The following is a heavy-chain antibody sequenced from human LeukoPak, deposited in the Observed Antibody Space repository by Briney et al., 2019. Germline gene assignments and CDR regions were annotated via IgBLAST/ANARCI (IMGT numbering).Heavy chain of an antibody. Sequence: SVKVSCKASGGTFSSYTIRWVRQAPGQGLEWMGRIIPILGIANYAQKFQGRVTITADKSTSTAYMELSSLRSEDTAVYYCVYYYDSSGYYYGMDVWGLGTTVTVSS. CDR3: VYYYDSSGYYYGMDV. D-gene: IGHD3-22*01. J-gene: IGHJ6*02. CDR1: GGTFSSYT. CDR2: IIPILGIA. V-gene: IGHV1-69*02.